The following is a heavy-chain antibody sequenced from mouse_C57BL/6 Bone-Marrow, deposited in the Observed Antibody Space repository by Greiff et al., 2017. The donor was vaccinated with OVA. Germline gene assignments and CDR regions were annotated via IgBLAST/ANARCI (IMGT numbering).Heavy chain of an antibody. V-gene: IGHV10-1*01. CDR1: GFSFNTYA. CDR2: IRSKSNNYAT. CDR3: VSLYSPYAMDY. J-gene: IGHJ4*01. D-gene: IGHD2-12*01. Sequence: GGGLVQPKGSLKLSCAASGFSFNTYAMNWVRQAPGKGLEWVARIRSKSNNYATYYADSVKDRFTISRDDSESMLYLQMNNLKTEDTAMYYCVSLYSPYAMDYWGQGTSVTVSS.